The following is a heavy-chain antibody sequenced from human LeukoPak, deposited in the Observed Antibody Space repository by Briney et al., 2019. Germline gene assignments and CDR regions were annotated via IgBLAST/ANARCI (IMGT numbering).Heavy chain of an antibody. Sequence: SETLSLTCTVSGGSISSYYWSWIRQPPGKGLEWIGYIYDSGSTNYNPSLKSRVTISVDTSKNQFSLKLSSVTAADTAVYYCARVGGTNYHYYGMDVWGQGTTVTVSS. CDR3: ARVGGTNYHYYGMDV. D-gene: IGHD2-2*01. CDR2: IYDSGST. V-gene: IGHV4-59*01. J-gene: IGHJ6*02. CDR1: GGSISSYY.